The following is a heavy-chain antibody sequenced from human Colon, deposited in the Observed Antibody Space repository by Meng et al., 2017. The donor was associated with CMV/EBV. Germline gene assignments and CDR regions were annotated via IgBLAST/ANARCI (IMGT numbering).Heavy chain of an antibody. J-gene: IGHJ5*02. CDR3: GRDKYGWETDH. V-gene: IGHV3-21*01. CDR2: ISSRSTYI. Sequence: GESLKISCVASGFSFSDYGMNWVRQAPGKGPEWVSSISSRSTYIKYGDSVKGRFTISRDNGKNSVFLQMNSLRAEDTAVYYCGRDKYGWETDHWGQGTPVTVSS. CDR1: GFSFSDYG. D-gene: IGHD6-19*01.